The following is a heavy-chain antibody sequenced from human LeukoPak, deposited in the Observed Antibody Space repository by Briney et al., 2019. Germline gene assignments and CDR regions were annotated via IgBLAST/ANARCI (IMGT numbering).Heavy chain of an antibody. Sequence: SGPLSLTGAVYGGSLSGYYWSWFRQPPGRGRGWIGEIILIGSINYNPSLKSRVTLSVDTSNNKFSLILRSVTAADTAVYYFARHGPPKMVVFVTPPDYWGEGTLVSVSS. CDR1: GGSLSGYY. J-gene: IGHJ4*02. V-gene: IGHV4-34*12. CDR3: ARHGPPKMVVFVTPPDY. CDR2: IILIGSI. D-gene: IGHD4-23*01.